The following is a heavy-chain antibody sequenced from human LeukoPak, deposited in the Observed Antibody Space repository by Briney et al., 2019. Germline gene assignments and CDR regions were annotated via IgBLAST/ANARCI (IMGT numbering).Heavy chain of an antibody. D-gene: IGHD3-22*01. J-gene: IGHJ4*02. CDR1: GFTVSSNY. CDR3: ARVAPPYYYDSSGYFGY. CDR2: IYSGGST. V-gene: IGHV3-53*01. Sequence: AGGSLRLSCAASGFTVSSNYMSWVRQAPGKGLEWVSVIYSGGSTCYADSVKGRFTISRDNSKNTLYLQMNSLRAEDTAVYYCARVAPPYYYDSSGYFGYWGQGTLVTVSS.